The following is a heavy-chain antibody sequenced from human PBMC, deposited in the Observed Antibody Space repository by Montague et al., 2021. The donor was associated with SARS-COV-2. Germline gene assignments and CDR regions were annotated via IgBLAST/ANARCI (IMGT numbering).Heavy chain of an antibody. CDR3: SRSEHSASSGFDT. CDR1: GFSFSDNF. D-gene: IGHD6-6*01. Sequence: SLRLSCAASGFSFSDNFMNWVRQAPGKGLEWVSIIYADSISNYSXAVXGRFTISRDNFKNTMFLQMNSLVAEDMAIYYCSRSEHSASSGFDTWGQGTLVTVST. J-gene: IGHJ5*02. V-gene: IGHV3-53*01. CDR2: IYADSIS.